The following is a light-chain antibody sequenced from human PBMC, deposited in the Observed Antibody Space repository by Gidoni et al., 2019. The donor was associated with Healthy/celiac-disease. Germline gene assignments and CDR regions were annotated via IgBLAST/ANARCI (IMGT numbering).Light chain of an antibody. CDR3: QSYDSSTLV. J-gene: IGLJ2*01. Sequence: NFMLTQPHSVSESTGKTVTISCTRCSGSIASNYVQWYQQRPGSSPTTVFYDDNQRPSGVPARFSGSIDSSSNSSSLTISGLKTEDEADYYCQSYDSSTLVFGGGTKLTVL. CDR2: DDN. CDR1: SGSIASNY. V-gene: IGLV6-57*01.